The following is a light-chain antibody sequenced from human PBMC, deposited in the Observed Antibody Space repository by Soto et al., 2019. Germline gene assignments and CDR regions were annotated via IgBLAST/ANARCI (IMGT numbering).Light chain of an antibody. V-gene: IGKV3-15*01. CDR2: ATS. CDR1: QSVGNN. Sequence: EIVVTQSPATLSVSPGERATLSCRASQSVGNNFAWYQQKPGHAPRLLIFATSTRATGVPARFSGSGYGTEFTLTISSLQSEDFAVYYCQQYGDWPLTFGGGAKVEIE. J-gene: IGKJ4*01. CDR3: QQYGDWPLT.